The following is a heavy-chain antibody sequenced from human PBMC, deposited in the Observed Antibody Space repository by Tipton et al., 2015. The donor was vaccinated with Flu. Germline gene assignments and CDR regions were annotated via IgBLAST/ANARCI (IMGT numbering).Heavy chain of an antibody. CDR3: ARSPDCGTGRCRYFDL. CDR1: GFTFSSYA. J-gene: IGHJ2*01. Sequence: QVQLVQSGGGLVQPGGSLGLSCSASGFTFSSYAVHWVRQAPGKGLEWVSVISFDGINKFYPDSVKGRFTISRDNSKNTLYLQMNSLRAEDTAVYYCARSPDCGTGRCRYFDLWGRGTLVTVSS. D-gene: IGHD2-15*01. V-gene: IGHV3-30-3*01. CDR2: ISFDGINK.